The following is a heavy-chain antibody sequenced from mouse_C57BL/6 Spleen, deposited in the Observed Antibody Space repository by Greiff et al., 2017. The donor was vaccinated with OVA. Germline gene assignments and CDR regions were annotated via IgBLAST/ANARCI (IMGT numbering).Heavy chain of an antibody. CDR2: INYDGSST. Sequence: EVQVVESEGGLVQPGSSMKLSCTASGFTFSDYYMAWVRQVPEKGLEWVANINYDGSSTYYLDSLKSRFIISRDNAKNILYLQMSSLKSEDTATYYCARGGDWVDYWGQGTTLTVSS. CDR1: GFTFSDYY. J-gene: IGHJ2*01. V-gene: IGHV5-16*01. D-gene: IGHD4-1*01. CDR3: ARGGDWVDY.